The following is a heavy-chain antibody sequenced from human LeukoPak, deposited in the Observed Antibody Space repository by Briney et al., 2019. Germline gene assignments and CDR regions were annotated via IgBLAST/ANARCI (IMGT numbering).Heavy chain of an antibody. J-gene: IGHJ5*02. CDR1: GGSISSGGYY. V-gene: IGHV4-31*03. D-gene: IGHD6-19*01. Sequence: SETLSLTCTVSGGSISSGGYYWSWIRQHPGKGLEWIGYIYYSGSTYYNPSLKSRVTISVDTSKNQFSLKLSSVTAADTAVYYCARPYSSGWYGGVLHPFDPWGQGTLVTVSS. CDR3: ARPYSSGWYGGVLHPFDP. CDR2: IYYSGST.